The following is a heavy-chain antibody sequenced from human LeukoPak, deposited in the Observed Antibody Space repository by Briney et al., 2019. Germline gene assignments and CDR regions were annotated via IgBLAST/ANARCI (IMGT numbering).Heavy chain of an antibody. J-gene: IGHJ4*02. CDR1: GFPFSSYA. CDR2: ISGSGDDT. CDR3: AKDPLNTLMVSPTFDY. V-gene: IGHV3-23*01. Sequence: PGGSLRLSCVVSGFPFSSYAMSWVRQAPGKGLEWVSGISGSGDDTYYAASVKGRFIVSRDTSKNTLYLQMNSLRAEDTAVYYCAKDPLNTLMVSPTFDYWGQGTLVTVSP. D-gene: IGHD5-18*01.